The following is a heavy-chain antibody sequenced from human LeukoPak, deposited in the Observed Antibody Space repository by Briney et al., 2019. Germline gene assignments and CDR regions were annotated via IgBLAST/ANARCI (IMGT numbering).Heavy chain of an antibody. CDR2: IKPNSGGT. D-gene: IGHD5-18*01. CDR1: GYTFTGYY. V-gene: IGHV1-2*02. J-gene: IGHJ5*02. CDR3: ARDGEDGYSYGYGWFDP. Sequence: ASVKVSCKASGYTFTGYYMHWVRQAPGHGLEWMGWIKPNSGGTNYAQKFQGSVTMTRDTSISTAYMELSRLRSDDTAVYYCARDGEDGYSYGYGWFDPWGQGTLVTVSS.